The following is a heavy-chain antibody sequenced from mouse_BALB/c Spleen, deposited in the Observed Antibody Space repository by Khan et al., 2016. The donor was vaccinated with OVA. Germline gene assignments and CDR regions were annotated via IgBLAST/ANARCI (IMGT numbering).Heavy chain of an antibody. V-gene: IGHV9-2-1*01. CDR3: ARDRYDYFDY. CDR1: GYTFTDYS. J-gene: IGHJ2*01. D-gene: IGHD2-14*01. CDR2: INTETGEP. Sequence: QIQLVQSGPELKKPGETVKISCKASGYTFTDYSMHWVKQAPGQGLKWMGWINTETGEPTYADDFKGRFAFSLETSASTAYLQINNLQNEDTAKEFCARDRYDYFDYWGQGTTLTVSS.